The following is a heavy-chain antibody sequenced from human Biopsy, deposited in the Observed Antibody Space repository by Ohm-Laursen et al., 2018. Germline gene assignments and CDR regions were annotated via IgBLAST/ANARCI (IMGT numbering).Heavy chain of an antibody. D-gene: IGHD3-22*01. J-gene: IGHJ2*01. CDR3: ARDRGYYSDRTVPGYFDL. CDR1: GDFIHTYY. Sequence: TLSLPCTVSGDFIHTYYWSWMRQPPGKGLLGIGYIYYTGNTDYNPSLQSRVTISVETSNFHFSQRLRSMTPADTAMYYCARDRGYYSDRTVPGYFDLWGRGTLVTVSS. V-gene: IGHV4-59*13. CDR2: IYYTGNT.